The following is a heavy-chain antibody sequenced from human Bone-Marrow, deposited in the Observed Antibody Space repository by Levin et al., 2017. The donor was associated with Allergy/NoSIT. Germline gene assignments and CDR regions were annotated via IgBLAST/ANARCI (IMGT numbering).Heavy chain of an antibody. Sequence: GESLKISCKASGYTFTDYYMNWVRQAPGQGLEWMGWINPNSGGTNYAQKFQGRVTMTRDKSISTAYMELSGLRSDDTAVYYCASDPDYYDRAFDSWGQGALVTVSS. D-gene: IGHD3-22*01. V-gene: IGHV1-2*02. J-gene: IGHJ3*01. CDR3: ASDPDYYDRAFDS. CDR2: INPNSGGT. CDR1: GYTFTDYY.